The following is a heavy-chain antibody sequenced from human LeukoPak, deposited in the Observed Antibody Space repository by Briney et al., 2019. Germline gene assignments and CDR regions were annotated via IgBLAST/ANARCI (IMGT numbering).Heavy chain of an antibody. CDR2: INHSGST. D-gene: IGHD5-18*01. CDR1: GGSFSGYY. J-gene: IGHJ4*02. Sequence: SETLSLTCAVYGGSFSGYYWSWIRQPPGKGLEWIGEINHSGSTNYNPSLKSRVTISVDTSKNQFSLKLSSVAAADTAVYYCARAVDTAMVSPFDYWGQGTLVTVSS. CDR3: ARAVDTAMVSPFDY. V-gene: IGHV4-34*01.